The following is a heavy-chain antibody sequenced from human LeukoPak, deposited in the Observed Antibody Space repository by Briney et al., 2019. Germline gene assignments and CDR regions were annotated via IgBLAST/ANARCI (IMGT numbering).Heavy chain of an antibody. J-gene: IGHJ5*02. Sequence: PGGSLRLSCAASGFTFSSYWMHWVRQAPGKGLVWVSRINSDGSSTSYADSVKGRFTISRDNSKNTLYLQMNNLRAEDTAVYYCAKDHRVGQLLLLPWGQGTLVTVSS. CDR2: INSDGSST. CDR1: GFTFSSYW. V-gene: IGHV3-74*01. D-gene: IGHD2-15*01. CDR3: AKDHRVGQLLLLP.